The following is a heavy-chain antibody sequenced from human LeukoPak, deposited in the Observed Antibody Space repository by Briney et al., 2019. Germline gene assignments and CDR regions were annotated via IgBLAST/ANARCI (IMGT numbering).Heavy chain of an antibody. CDR1: GFTFSDYY. CDR2: ITSSGSTI. D-gene: IGHD6-6*01. J-gene: IGHJ3*02. Sequence: GGSLRLSCAASGFTFSDYYMSWIRQAPGKGLEWVSYITSSGSTIYYAVSMKGRFTISRDNAKHSLFLQLDSLRAEDTAVYYCARIGRPAAFDIWGQGTLVIVSS. CDR3: ARIGRPAAFDI. V-gene: IGHV3-11*01.